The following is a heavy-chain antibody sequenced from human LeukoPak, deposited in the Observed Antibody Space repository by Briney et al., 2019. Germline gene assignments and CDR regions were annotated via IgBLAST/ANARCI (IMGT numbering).Heavy chain of an antibody. D-gene: IGHD1-26*01. CDR2: IDKEKNSYAT. CDR1: GFTFSGSA. V-gene: IGHV3-73*01. J-gene: IGHJ5*02. Sequence: GGPLKLSCAASGFTFSGSAIHWVRQSCGKGVEGIGHIDKEKNSYATASAYAVSVEGRFTVSRDDSKNMAFLQMSGLKTEDTALYFCTRDSGTYNWLDPWGQGTLVTVSS. CDR3: TRDSGTYNWLDP.